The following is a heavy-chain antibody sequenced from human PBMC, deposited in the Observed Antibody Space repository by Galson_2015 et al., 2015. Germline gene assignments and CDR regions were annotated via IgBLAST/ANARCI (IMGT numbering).Heavy chain of an antibody. V-gene: IGHV1-46*04. D-gene: IGHD3-10*01. Sequence: SVKVSCKASGYTFTDYFIQWVRHAPGQGLEWVGGINPSGVATFYAQRLQGRVTISRDKPTSTVYVELSSLGSEDTAVYFCARGLGGSYYIDFWGRGTPVTVSS. CDR2: INPSGVAT. J-gene: IGHJ4*01. CDR1: GYTFTDYF. CDR3: ARGLGGSYYIDF.